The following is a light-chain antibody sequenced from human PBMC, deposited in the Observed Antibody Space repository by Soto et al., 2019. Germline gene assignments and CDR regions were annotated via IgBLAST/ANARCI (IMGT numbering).Light chain of an antibody. CDR3: QQYERSSIT. V-gene: IGKV3-20*01. J-gene: IGKJ5*01. CDR1: QSVNSDY. CDR2: GAS. Sequence: EIVLTQSPGTLSLSPGERATLSCRASQSVNSDYFAWYQQRPGQPPRLLIYGASSRATGIPDRFSGSGSGTDFTLSISRLEPEDFALYYCQQYERSSITFGQGTRLEMK.